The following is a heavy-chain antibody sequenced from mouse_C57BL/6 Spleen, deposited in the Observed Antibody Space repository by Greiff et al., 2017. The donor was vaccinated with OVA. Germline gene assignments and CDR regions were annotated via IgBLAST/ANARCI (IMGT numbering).Heavy chain of an antibody. CDR2: ICSGGSYT. D-gene: IGHD2-4*01. V-gene: IGHV5-6*02. CDR1: GFTFSSYG. Sequence: EVKLEESGGDLVKPGGSLKLSCAASGFTFSSYGMSWVRQTPDKWLEWVSTICSGGSYTYYPDSVKGPVTITRDKAKNTLYLQMSSLKSEDTAMYYCARPLYNDYDGGFAYWGQGTLVTVSA. CDR3: ARPLYNDYDGGFAY. J-gene: IGHJ3*01.